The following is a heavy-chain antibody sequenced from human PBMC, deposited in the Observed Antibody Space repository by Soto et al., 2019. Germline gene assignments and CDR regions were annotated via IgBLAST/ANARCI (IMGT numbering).Heavy chain of an antibody. Sequence: ASVKVSCKASGYSFTSHGISWVRQAPGQGLEWLGWISPFHGSTNYAQRIQDRVTMTTDTSTSTAYLELRSLRSDDTAVYYCARFSSPGWPRGYFDDWGQGTLVTVSS. D-gene: IGHD6-19*01. J-gene: IGHJ4*02. V-gene: IGHV1-18*01. CDR1: GYSFTSHG. CDR2: ISPFHGST. CDR3: ARFSSPGWPRGYFDD.